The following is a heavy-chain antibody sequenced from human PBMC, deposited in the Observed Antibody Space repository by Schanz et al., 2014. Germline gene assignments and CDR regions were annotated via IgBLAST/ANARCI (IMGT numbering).Heavy chain of an antibody. Sequence: QVQLVESGGGLVKPGGSLRLSCAASGFTFSDYYMSWIRQAPGRGLEWVSYISSSGGYTNNADSMKGRFTISRDNAKSSLYLQMNSLRPEDTALYYCAKVQTHTLYGGNSCFDYWGQGTLVTVSS. CDR1: GFTFSDYY. CDR3: AKVQTHTLYGGNSCFDY. V-gene: IGHV3-11*05. D-gene: IGHD2-21*02. CDR2: ISSSGGYT. J-gene: IGHJ4*02.